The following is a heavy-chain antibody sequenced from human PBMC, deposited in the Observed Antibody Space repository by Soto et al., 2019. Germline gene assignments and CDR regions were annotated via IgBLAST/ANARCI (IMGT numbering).Heavy chain of an antibody. CDR3: ATVYFYDSSADYYFHY. D-gene: IGHD3-22*01. V-gene: IGHV3-49*04. Sequence: SLRLSCTVSGFTFDDYAMSWVRQAPGKGLEWVGFISSQAFGGTTEYAASVEGRFTISTDESKTIAYLQMNSLKAADTAVYFCATVYFYDSSADYYFHYWGQGTLVTVSS. CDR1: GFTFDDYA. CDR2: ISSQAFGGTT. J-gene: IGHJ4*02.